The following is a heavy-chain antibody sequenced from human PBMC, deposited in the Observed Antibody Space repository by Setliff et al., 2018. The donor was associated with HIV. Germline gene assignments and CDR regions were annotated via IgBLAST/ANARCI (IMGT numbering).Heavy chain of an antibody. Sequence: PGGSLRLSCATSRFSFSAWWMSWIRQAPGKGLEWLANIKPDGSEGSYVDSVKGRFTVSRDNAKKSVYLELNSLRAEDTAVYYCARLPGYCSTSSCYGYLDYWGQGTLVTVS. CDR1: RFSFSAWW. CDR2: IKPDGSEG. V-gene: IGHV3-7*01. D-gene: IGHD2-2*01. J-gene: IGHJ4*02. CDR3: ARLPGYCSTSSCYGYLDY.